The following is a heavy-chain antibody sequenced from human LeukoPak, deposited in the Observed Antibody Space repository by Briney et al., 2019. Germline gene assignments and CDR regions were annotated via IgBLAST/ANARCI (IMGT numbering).Heavy chain of an antibody. Sequence: PGGSLRLSCSASGFTFSSYEMNWVRQAPGKGLEWVSSISSRAGTIYYADSVKGRFTISRDNAKNSLYLQMNSLRADDTAVYYCARVGALSSSWLLYWGQGTLVTVSS. CDR2: ISSRAGTI. V-gene: IGHV3-48*03. D-gene: IGHD6-13*01. CDR1: GFTFSSYE. J-gene: IGHJ4*02. CDR3: ARVGALSSSWLLY.